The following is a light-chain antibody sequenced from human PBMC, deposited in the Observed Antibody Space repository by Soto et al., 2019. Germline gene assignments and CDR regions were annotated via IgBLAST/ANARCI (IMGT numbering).Light chain of an antibody. CDR3: SSYTSITTFYV. CDR2: DVT. J-gene: IGLJ1*01. Sequence: QSALTQPASVSGSPGQSITIPCTGTSSDVGGHNFVSWYQHHPGKAPKLMIYDVTNRPSGVSDRFSGSKSCNTASLTISGLQAEDEADYFFSSYTSITTFYVFGTGTKLTVL. CDR1: SSDVGGHNF. V-gene: IGLV2-14*03.